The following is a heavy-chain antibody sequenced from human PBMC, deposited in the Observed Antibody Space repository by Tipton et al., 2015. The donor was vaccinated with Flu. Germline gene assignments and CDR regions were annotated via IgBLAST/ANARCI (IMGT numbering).Heavy chain of an antibody. Sequence: QLVQSGAEVKKPGASVKVSCKASGYTFTSYGISWVRQAPGQGLEWMGWISAYNGNTNYAQTLQCRVTMTTDTSTSTAYMELRSLRSDDAAVYYCARDGDCSSTSCHYYYYYMDVWGKGTTVTVSS. CDR3: ARDGDCSSTSCHYYYYYMDV. J-gene: IGHJ6*03. D-gene: IGHD2-2*01. CDR2: ISAYNGNT. V-gene: IGHV1-18*04. CDR1: GYTFTSYG.